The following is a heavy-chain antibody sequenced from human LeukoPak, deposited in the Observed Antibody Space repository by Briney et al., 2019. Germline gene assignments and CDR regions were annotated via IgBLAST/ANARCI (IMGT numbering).Heavy chain of an antibody. CDR2: IYYSGST. J-gene: IGHJ3*02. CDR3: ARVTHSSGYDDDFDI. D-gene: IGHD3-22*01. CDR1: GGSINSGGYY. V-gene: IGHV4-31*03. Sequence: ASETLSLTCTVSGGSINSGGYYWSWIRQHPGKGLEWIGYIYYSGSTYYNPSLKSRVTISVDTSKNQFSLKLSSVTAADTAVYYCARVTHSSGYDDDFDIWGQGTMVTVSS.